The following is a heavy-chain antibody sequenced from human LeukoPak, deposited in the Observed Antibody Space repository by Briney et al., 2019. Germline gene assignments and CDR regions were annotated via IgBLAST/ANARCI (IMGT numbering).Heavy chain of an antibody. CDR1: GLTFTDYW. D-gene: IGHD6-13*01. J-gene: IGHJ4*01. V-gene: IGHV3-7*01. CDR3: ARDGTAAGLYFDL. CDR2: IRQDGSEK. Sequence: GGSLRLSCEVSGLTFTDYWMNWVRQAPGKGPEWVASIRQDGSEKTYVDSVKGRFTISRDNTKNSLSLQLNGLRAEDTAVYYCARDGTAAGLYFDLWGQGTLVTVSS.